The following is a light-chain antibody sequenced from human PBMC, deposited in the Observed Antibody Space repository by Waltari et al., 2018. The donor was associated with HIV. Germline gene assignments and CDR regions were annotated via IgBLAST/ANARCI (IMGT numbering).Light chain of an antibody. V-gene: IGLV1-51*01. Sequence: QSVLTQPPSVSAAPGQKVTISCSGSSSNIGDNYVSWYQQLPGTAPKLLIYDKNKRPSGIPDRSSASKSGTSATLGITGLQTGDEADYYCGTWDSSLSAGLFGGGTKLTVL. CDR3: GTWDSSLSAGL. CDR1: SSNIGDNY. CDR2: DKN. J-gene: IGLJ2*01.